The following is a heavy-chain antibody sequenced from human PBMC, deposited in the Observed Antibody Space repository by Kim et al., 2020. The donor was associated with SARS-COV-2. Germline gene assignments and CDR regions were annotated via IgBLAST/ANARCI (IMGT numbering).Heavy chain of an antibody. Sequence: SETLSLTCAVYGGSFSGYYWSWIRQPPGKGLEWIGEINHSGSTNYNPSLKSRVTISVDTSKNQFSLKLSSVTAADTAVYYCARVFRSYYDSSFDYWGQGTLVTVSS. CDR1: GGSFSGYY. CDR3: ARVFRSYYDSSFDY. D-gene: IGHD3-22*01. J-gene: IGHJ4*02. V-gene: IGHV4-34*01. CDR2: INHSGST.